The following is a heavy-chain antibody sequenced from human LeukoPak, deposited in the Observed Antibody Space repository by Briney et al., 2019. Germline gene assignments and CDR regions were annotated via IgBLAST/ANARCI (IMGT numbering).Heavy chain of an antibody. V-gene: IGHV6-1*01. CDR1: GDSVSSNSAA. CDR2: TYHRSKWYN. J-gene: IGHJ4*02. CDR3: ASFRSVAGFDY. Sequence: SQTLSLTCAISGDSVSSNSAAWNWIRQSPPRGLEWLGRTYHRSKWYNDYAVSVKSRITINPDTSKNQFSLQLSSVTPEDTAVYYCASFRSVAGFDYWGQGTLVTVSS.